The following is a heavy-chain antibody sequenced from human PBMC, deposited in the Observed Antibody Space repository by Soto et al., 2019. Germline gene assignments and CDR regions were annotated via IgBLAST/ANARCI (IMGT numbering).Heavy chain of an antibody. CDR1: GFTFSTYW. CDR3: ARGRGMVITTAGYFDY. J-gene: IGHJ4*02. Sequence: EVQLVESGGGLVQPGGSLRLSCAASGFTFSTYWMSWVRQAPGKGLEWVANIDQEGTEAYYVDSVKGRFTVSRDNDKNSLYLKMSSLRAEDTAVYYCARGRGMVITTAGYFDYWGQGNLVTVSS. V-gene: IGHV3-7*01. CDR2: IDQEGTEA. D-gene: IGHD3-22*01.